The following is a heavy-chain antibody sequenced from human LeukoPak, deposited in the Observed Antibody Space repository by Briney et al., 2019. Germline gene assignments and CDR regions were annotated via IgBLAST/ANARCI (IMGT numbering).Heavy chain of an antibody. CDR2: ISSGSSYI. CDR3: ARSFVLSGSS. CDR1: GFTFSSYP. V-gene: IGHV3-21*01. Sequence: GGSLRLSCVASGFTFSSYPMNWVRQAPGKGLEWVSYISSGSSYINYAESVKGRFTISRDNANNSLYLQMNSLRVEDTAVYYCARSFVLSGSSWGQGSLVTVSS. D-gene: IGHD3-10*01. J-gene: IGHJ5*02.